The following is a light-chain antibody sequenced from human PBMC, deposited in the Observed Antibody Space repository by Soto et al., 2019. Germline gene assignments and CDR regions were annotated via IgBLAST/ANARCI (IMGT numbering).Light chain of an antibody. CDR1: SSNIGAGYD. Sequence: QSVLTQPPSVPGAPGQRVTISCTGSSSNIGAGYDVHWYQQLPGTAPKLLIYDNSNRPSGVPDRFSGSKSGTSASLAITGLQAEDEADYYCQSYDSSLSVVFGGGTKVTVL. J-gene: IGLJ2*01. V-gene: IGLV1-40*01. CDR3: QSYDSSLSVV. CDR2: DNS.